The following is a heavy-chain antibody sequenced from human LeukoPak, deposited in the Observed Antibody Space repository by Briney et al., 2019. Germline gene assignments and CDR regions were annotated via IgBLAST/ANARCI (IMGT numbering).Heavy chain of an antibody. CDR3: AKDIHGDYGGLDY. V-gene: IGHV3-23*01. D-gene: IGHD4-17*01. CDR2: IINSGATT. Sequence: GGSLRLSCAASGFTFSSYAMTWVRQAPGKGLEWVSTIINSGATTYYADSVKGRFTISRDNSKNTLDLQMNSLGAEDTAAYYCAKDIHGDYGGLDYWGQGTLVTVSS. J-gene: IGHJ4*02. CDR1: GFTFSSYA.